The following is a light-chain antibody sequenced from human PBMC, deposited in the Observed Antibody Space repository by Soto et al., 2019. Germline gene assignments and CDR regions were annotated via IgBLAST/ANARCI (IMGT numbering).Light chain of an antibody. CDR2: EGS. Sequence: QSALTQPASVSGSPGQSITISCTGTSSDVGSYNLVSWYQQHPGKAPKLMIYEGSKRPSGVSNRFSGSKSGNTASLTISGLQAEDGGDYFCGTLESSLGGGVFGTGTKLTVL. V-gene: IGLV2-14*02. CDR1: SSDVGSYNL. J-gene: IGLJ1*01. CDR3: GTLESSLGGGV.